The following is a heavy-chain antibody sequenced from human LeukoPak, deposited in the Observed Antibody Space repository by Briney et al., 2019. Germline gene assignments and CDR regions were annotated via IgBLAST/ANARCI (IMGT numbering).Heavy chain of an antibody. CDR1: GYTFTGYY. CDR3: GTLLSNGPFDH. V-gene: IGHV1-2*02. CDR2: INPNSGGT. J-gene: IGHJ4*02. Sequence: GASVKVSCKASGYTFTGYYMRWVRQAPGQGLEWMGWINPNSGGTNYAQKFQGRVTMTRDTSISTAYMELSRLRSDDTAVYYCGTLLSNGPFDHWGQGSLVTVSS.